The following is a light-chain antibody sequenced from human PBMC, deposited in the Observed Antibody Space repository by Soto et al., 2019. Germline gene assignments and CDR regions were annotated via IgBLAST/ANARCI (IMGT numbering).Light chain of an antibody. Sequence: IVLTQSPATLSLSPGERATLSCRASQNISSYLIWYQQKPGQAPRLLMYDVSNRATGIPVRFSGSGSGTDFTLTISSLEPEDLAVYYCQQRSNWPRTFGQGTKVEIK. CDR1: QNISSY. CDR3: QQRSNWPRT. V-gene: IGKV3-11*01. CDR2: DVS. J-gene: IGKJ1*01.